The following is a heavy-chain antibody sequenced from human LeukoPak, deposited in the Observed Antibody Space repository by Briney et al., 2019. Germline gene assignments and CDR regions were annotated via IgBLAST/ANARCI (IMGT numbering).Heavy chain of an antibody. CDR2: IRSKAYGGTT. CDR3: AELGITMIGGV. D-gene: IGHD3-10*02. Sequence: GGALRLSCTASGFTFGDYAMIWVREAPGKGLELVGFIRSKAYGGTTEYAASVKGRFTISGDDSKSIAYLQINSLRAEDTAVYYCAELGITMIGGVWGKGTTVTISS. V-gene: IGHV3-49*04. J-gene: IGHJ6*04. CDR1: GFTFGDYA.